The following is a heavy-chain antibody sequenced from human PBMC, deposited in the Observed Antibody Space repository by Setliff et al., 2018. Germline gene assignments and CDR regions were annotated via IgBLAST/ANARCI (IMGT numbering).Heavy chain of an antibody. D-gene: IGHD1-1*01. J-gene: IGHJ3*02. CDR2: IYTRGST. CDR3: ARGGGRIRQLGATGVHTFDI. CDR1: GGSTSSYY. V-gene: IGHV4-4*08. Sequence: SETLSLTCSVSGGSTSSYYWSWIRQPPGKGLEWIGYIYTRGSTNYNPSLQSRVTISVDTAKKQFSLKLNSVTAADTAIYYCARGGGRIRQLGATGVHTFDIWGQGTMVTVSS.